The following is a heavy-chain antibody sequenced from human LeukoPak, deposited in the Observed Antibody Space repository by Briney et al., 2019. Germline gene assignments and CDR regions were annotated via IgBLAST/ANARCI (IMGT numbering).Heavy chain of an antibody. D-gene: IGHD3-16*02. CDR2: IKQDGSEK. V-gene: IGHV3-7*01. Sequence: GGSLRLSCAASGFTFSSYWMSWVRQAPGKGLEWVANIKQDGSEKYYVDSVKGRFTISRDNAKNSLYLQMNSLRGEDTAVYYCARDVGGVIASSHLGGQGTLVTVSS. CDR3: ARDVGGVIASSHL. J-gene: IGHJ4*02. CDR1: GFTFSSYW.